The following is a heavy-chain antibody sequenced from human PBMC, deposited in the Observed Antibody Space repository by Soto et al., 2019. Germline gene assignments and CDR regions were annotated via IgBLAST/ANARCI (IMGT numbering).Heavy chain of an antibody. D-gene: IGHD5-18*01. CDR2: ISGGGGTT. J-gene: IGHJ4*02. V-gene: IGHV3-23*01. CDR3: AKIPPGYSYGYFYFDY. CDR1: GFTFSNFA. Sequence: PGGSLRLSCAASGFTFSNFAMSWVRQAPGKGLEWVSAISGGGGTTYYADSVKGRFTISRDNSKNTLYLQMNSLRAEDTAVYYCAKIPPGYSYGYFYFDYWGQGTLVTVSS.